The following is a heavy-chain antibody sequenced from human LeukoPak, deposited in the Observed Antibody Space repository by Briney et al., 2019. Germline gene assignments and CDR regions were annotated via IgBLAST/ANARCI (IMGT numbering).Heavy chain of an antibody. CDR1: GFTFSSYA. V-gene: IGHV3-30-3*01. J-gene: IGHJ4*02. Sequence: GRSLRLSCAASGFTFSSYAMHWVRQAPGKGLEWVAVISYDGSNKYYADSVKGRFTISRDNSKNTLYLQMNSLRAEDTAVYYCARDPYGSGSYVFDYWGQGTLVTVSS. CDR3: ARDPYGSGSYVFDY. D-gene: IGHD3-10*01. CDR2: ISYDGSNK.